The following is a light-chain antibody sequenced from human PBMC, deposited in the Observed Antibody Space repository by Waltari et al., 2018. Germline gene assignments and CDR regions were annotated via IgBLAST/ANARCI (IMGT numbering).Light chain of an antibody. J-gene: IGKJ1*01. CDR3: QHYKSLPVS. CDR2: HTS. V-gene: IGKV3-20*01. Sequence: IVLTQSPGTLSLSPGERATLSCRASQSVSIYLAWYQQKPGQAPRLLIYHTSTRATGIPDRFSGSGSGTDFSLTISGLEPEDLAVYYCQHYKSLPVSFGQGTRVEIK. CDR1: QSVSIY.